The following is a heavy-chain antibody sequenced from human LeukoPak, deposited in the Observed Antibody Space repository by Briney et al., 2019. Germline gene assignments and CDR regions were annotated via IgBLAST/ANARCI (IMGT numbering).Heavy chain of an antibody. Sequence: SVKVSCKASGGTFSSYAISWVRQAPGQGLEWMGRIIPILGIANYAQKFQGRVTITADKSTSTAYMELSSLRSEDTAVYYCARANYSNYSKGGVSNYYYYGMDVWGKGTTVTVSS. CDR1: GGTFSSYA. J-gene: IGHJ6*04. CDR2: IIPILGIA. V-gene: IGHV1-69*04. CDR3: ARANYSNYSKGGVSNYYYYGMDV. D-gene: IGHD4-11*01.